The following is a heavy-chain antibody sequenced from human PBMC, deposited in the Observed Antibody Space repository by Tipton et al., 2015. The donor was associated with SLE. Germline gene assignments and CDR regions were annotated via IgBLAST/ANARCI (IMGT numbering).Heavy chain of an antibody. Sequence: TLSLTCAVYAGSFGGYYWSWIRQSPGKGLEWIGEINHSGSTNYNPSLKSRVTISVDTSKNQFSLKLSSVTAADTAVYYCARALAGGPFDYWGQGTLVTVSS. CDR3: ARALAGGPFDY. V-gene: IGHV4-34*01. J-gene: IGHJ4*02. CDR1: AGSFGGYY. CDR2: INHSGST. D-gene: IGHD3-16*01.